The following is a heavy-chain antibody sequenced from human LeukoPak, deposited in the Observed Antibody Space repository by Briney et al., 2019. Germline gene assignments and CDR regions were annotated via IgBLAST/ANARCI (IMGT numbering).Heavy chain of an antibody. V-gene: IGHV4-34*01. CDR2: INHSGST. Sequence: SETLSLTCAVYGGSFSGYYWSWIRQPPGQGLEWIGEINHSGSTNYNPSLKSRVTISVDTSKNQFSLKLSSVTAADTAVYYCARGSSGGSCYRVWGQGTLVTVSS. J-gene: IGHJ4*02. CDR1: GGSFSGYY. CDR3: ARGSSGGSCYRV. D-gene: IGHD2-15*01.